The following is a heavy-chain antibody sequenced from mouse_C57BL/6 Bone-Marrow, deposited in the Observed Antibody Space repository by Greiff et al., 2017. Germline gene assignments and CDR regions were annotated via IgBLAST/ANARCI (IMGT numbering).Heavy chain of an antibody. V-gene: IGHV1-55*01. J-gene: IGHJ4*01. CDR3: AGGYYGNAMDY. Sequence: QVQLQQPGAELVKPGASVKMSCKASGYTFTSYWITWVKQRPGQGLEWIGDIYPGSGSTNYNEKFKSKATLTVDTSSSTAYTQLSSLTSEDSAVYYCAGGYYGNAMDYWGQGTSVTVSS. CDR2: IYPGSGST. D-gene: IGHD2-3*01. CDR1: GYTFTSYW.